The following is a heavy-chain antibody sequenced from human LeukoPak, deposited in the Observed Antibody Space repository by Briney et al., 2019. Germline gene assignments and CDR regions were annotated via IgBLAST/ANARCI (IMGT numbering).Heavy chain of an antibody. Sequence: PGCSLRLSCAASGLSFSSYGMHWVRQAPGKGLEWVAVIWYDGSNKYYADSVKGRFTISRDNSKNTLYLQMNSLRAEDTAVYYCVKDRTTSYFDYWGQGTLVTVSS. D-gene: IGHD4-17*01. J-gene: IGHJ4*02. CDR2: IWYDGSNK. V-gene: IGHV3-33*06. CDR1: GLSFSSYG. CDR3: VKDRTTSYFDY.